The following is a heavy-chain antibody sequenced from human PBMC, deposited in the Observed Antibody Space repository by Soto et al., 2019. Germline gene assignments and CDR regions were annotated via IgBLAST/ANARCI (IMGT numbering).Heavy chain of an antibody. Sequence: QITLKESGPSLVKPTQTLTLTCTFSGFSLTTSGVGVGWIRQPPGKAPEWLALIYWNDDKRYSPSLQSRLTITKDTSKNQVVLTLTNMDPVDTATYYCAHRLGSRASFDYWGQGSLVTVSS. CDR3: AHRLGSRASFDY. CDR1: GFSLTTSGVG. D-gene: IGHD6-25*01. V-gene: IGHV2-5*01. J-gene: IGHJ4*02. CDR2: IYWNDDK.